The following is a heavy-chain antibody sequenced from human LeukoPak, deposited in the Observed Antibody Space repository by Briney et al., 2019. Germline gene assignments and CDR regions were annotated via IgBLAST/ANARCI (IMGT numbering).Heavy chain of an antibody. D-gene: IGHD2-2*01. Sequence: SETLSLTCAVYGGSFSGYYWSWIRQPPVKGLEWIGEINHSGSTNYNPSLKSRVTISVDTSKNQFSLKLSSVTAADTAVYYCAGVLDSVVTAATLLYWGQGTLVTVSS. J-gene: IGHJ4*02. CDR1: GGSFSGYY. V-gene: IGHV4-34*01. CDR3: AGVLDSVVTAATLLY. CDR2: INHSGST.